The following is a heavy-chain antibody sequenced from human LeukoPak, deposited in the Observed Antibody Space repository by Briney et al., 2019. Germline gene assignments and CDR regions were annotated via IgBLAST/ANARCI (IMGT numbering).Heavy chain of an antibody. CDR2: IYYSGST. J-gene: IGHJ4*02. Sequence: SETLSLTCTVSGGSISSHYWSWIRQPPGKGLEWIGYIYYSGSTNYNPSLKSRVTISVDTSKNQFSLKLSSVTAADTAVYYCASGAPYYDYVWGSYYGYFDYWGQGTLVTVSS. V-gene: IGHV4-59*08. CDR1: GGSISSHY. D-gene: IGHD3-16*01. CDR3: ASGAPYYDYVWGSYYGYFDY.